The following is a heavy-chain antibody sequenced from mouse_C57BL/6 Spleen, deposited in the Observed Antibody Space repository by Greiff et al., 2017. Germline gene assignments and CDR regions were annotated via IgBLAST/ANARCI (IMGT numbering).Heavy chain of an antibody. CDR2: ISSGSSTI. J-gene: IGHJ4*01. Sequence: EVKLVESGGGSVKPGGSLKLSCAASGFTFSDYGMHWVRQAPEKGLEWVAYISSGSSTIYYADTVKGRFTLSRDNAKNTLFLQMTSLRSEDTAMYYCARGHFYAMDYWGQGTSVTVSS. CDR3: ARGHFYAMDY. D-gene: IGHD3-1*01. CDR1: GFTFSDYG. V-gene: IGHV5-17*01.